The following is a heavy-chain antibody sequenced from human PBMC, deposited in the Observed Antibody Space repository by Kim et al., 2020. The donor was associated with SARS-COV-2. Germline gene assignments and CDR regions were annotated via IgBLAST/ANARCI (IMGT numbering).Heavy chain of an antibody. Sequence: SETLSLTCTVSGGSISSSSYYWGWIRQPPGKGLEWIGSIYYSGSTYYNPSLKIRVTIYVDTSKNQFSLKLSSVTAADTAVYYCAREMDYYGSGRFDYWGQGTLVTVSS. CDR1: GGSISSSSYY. V-gene: IGHV4-39*02. CDR3: AREMDYYGSGRFDY. CDR2: IYYSGST. J-gene: IGHJ4*02. D-gene: IGHD3-10*01.